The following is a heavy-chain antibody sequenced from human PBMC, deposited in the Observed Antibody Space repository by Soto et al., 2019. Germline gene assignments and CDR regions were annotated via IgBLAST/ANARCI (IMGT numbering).Heavy chain of an antibody. V-gene: IGHV3-23*01. D-gene: IGHD2-2*01. J-gene: IGHJ4*02. CDR1: GFTFSINA. CDR3: AKDRDYPRDQFHY. CDR2: ISANGQGI. Sequence: AGGSLRLSCAASGFTFSINAMSWVRQAPGKGLEWVSAISANGQGIYYADSVRGRFTISGDNSKNTVFLHMDSLRAEDTAVYYCAKDRDYPRDQFHYWGQGTLVTVS.